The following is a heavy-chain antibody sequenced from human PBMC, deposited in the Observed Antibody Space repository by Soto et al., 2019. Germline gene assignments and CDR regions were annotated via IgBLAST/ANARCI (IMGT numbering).Heavy chain of an antibody. CDR2: VYPRDSDT. V-gene: IGHV5-51*01. CDR1: GYIFIDYC. J-gene: IGHJ4*02. D-gene: IGHD2-15*01. CDR3: ARPPLPGYSIHFNS. Sequence: GESLKISGKASGYIFIDYCIGWVRQMPGKGLEWMGIVYPRDSDTRYSPSFQGQVTISADRSTGTAFLQWRSLKASDTALYYCARPPLPGYSIHFNSWGQGTLVTVSS.